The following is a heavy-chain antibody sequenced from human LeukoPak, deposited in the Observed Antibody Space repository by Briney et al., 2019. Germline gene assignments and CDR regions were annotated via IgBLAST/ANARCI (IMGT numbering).Heavy chain of an antibody. V-gene: IGHV3-20*04. CDR1: GFTFDDYV. J-gene: IGHJ4*02. Sequence: PGGSLRLSCAASGFTFDDYVMSWVRPAPGKGLEWVSGLNWWGGSTAYAGYVKGRFSISRDNAKNSLYLQMNSLRAEDTALYYCARRREYSCGPLAYYFDYWGQGTLVTVSS. CDR3: ARRREYSCGPLAYYFDY. D-gene: IGHD5-18*01. CDR2: LNWWGGST.